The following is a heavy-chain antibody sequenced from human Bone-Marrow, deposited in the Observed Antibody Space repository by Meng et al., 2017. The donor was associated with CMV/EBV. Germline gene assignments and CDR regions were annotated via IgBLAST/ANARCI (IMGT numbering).Heavy chain of an antibody. CDR2: IDYSGNT. CDR1: GGSASSGSDY. V-gene: IGHV4-61*01. D-gene: IGHD3-3*01. Sequence: SETLSLTCTVAGGSASSGSDYWSWIRQPPEKGLDWIGYIDYSGNTNYSPSLKSRVTISVDTSKNQFSLKMSSVTAADTAVYYCAREDLVKGRYGMDVWGQGTTVTVAS. CDR3: AREDLVKGRYGMDV. J-gene: IGHJ6*02.